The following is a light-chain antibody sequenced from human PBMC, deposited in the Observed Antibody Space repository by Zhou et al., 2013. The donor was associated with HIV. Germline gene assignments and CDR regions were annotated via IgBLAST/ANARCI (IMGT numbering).Light chain of an antibody. V-gene: IGKV1-39*01. J-gene: IGKJ4*01. Sequence: DIQLTQSPVSLSASVGDRVTITCRASQTISSDLSWYQQKPGKAPKLLIYAAFSLQSGVPSRFSGSGSGTYFTLTITNLQPEDFATYFCQQTYSIPLTFGGGTRLEIK. CDR2: AAF. CDR1: QTISSD. CDR3: QQTYSIPLT.